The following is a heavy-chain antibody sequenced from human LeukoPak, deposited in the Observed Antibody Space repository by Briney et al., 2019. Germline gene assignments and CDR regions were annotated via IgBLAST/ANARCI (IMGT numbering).Heavy chain of an antibody. J-gene: IGHJ4*02. CDR1: GFTFRSYW. Sequence: GGSLRLSCAASGFTFRSYWMSWVRQAPGKGLEWVTNIKQDASEIYYVDSVNGRFTISRDNAKNSLYLQMNSLRAEDTAVYYCARAVGATHFDYWGQGILVTVSS. D-gene: IGHD1-26*01. CDR3: ARAVGATHFDY. V-gene: IGHV3-7*04. CDR2: IKQDASEI.